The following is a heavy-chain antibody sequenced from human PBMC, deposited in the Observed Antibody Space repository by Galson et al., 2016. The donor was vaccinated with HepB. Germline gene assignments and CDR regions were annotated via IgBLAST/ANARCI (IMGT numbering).Heavy chain of an antibody. Sequence: SETLSLTCAVYGGSFSGYYWSWVRQPPGKGLEWIGEINHSGSTNYNPSLKSRVTISVDTSKNQFSLKLSSVTAADTAVYYCARSGYNYYYYYGMDVWGQGTTATVSS. CDR2: INHSGST. CDR1: GGSFSGYY. D-gene: IGHD5-24*01. V-gene: IGHV4-34*01. J-gene: IGHJ6*02. CDR3: ARSGYNYYYYYGMDV.